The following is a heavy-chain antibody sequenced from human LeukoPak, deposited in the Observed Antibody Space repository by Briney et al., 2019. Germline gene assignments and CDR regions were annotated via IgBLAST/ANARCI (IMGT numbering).Heavy chain of an antibody. D-gene: IGHD2-2*01. Sequence: GGSLRLSCATSGFTFSSYAMSWVRQAPGKGLEWVSTISGSGKTTYYADSVKGRFTISRDNSRNTLYLQMNSLRAEDTAVYYCAKSRSSSSSHFDYWGQGTLVTVSS. CDR3: AKSRSSSSSHFDY. CDR2: ISGSGKTT. CDR1: GFTFSSYA. V-gene: IGHV3-23*01. J-gene: IGHJ4*02.